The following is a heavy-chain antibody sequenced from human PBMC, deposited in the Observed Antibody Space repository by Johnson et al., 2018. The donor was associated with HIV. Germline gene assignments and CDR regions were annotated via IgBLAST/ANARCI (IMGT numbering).Heavy chain of an antibody. Sequence: VQLVESGGGVVQPGGSLRLSCAASGFTFSNYGMHWVRQAPGKGLEWVAFIRYDGDITYYVDSVKGRFTISRDNSKNTLYLQMNSLRTEDTAMYYCAKGHSSGYPKDAFDIWGRGTIVTVSS. CDR2: IRYDGDIT. D-gene: IGHD3-22*01. CDR1: GFTFSNYG. V-gene: IGHV3-30*02. CDR3: AKGHSSGYPKDAFDI. J-gene: IGHJ3*02.